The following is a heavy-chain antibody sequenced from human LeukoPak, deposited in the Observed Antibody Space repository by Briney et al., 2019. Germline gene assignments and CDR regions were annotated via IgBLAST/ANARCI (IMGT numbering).Heavy chain of an antibody. CDR1: GFTFSSYS. V-gene: IGHV3-48*01. J-gene: IGHJ4*02. D-gene: IGHD6-6*01. CDR2: ISSSSTI. Sequence: GGSLRLSCAASGFTFSSYSMNWVRQAPGKGLEWVSYISSSSTIYYADSVKGRFTISRDNAKNSLYLQMNSLRAEDTAVYYCARWISNSSATFDYWGQGTLVTVSS. CDR3: ARWISNSSATFDY.